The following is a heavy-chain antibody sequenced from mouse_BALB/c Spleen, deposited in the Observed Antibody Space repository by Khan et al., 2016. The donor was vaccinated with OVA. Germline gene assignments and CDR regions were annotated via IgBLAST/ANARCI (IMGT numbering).Heavy chain of an antibody. J-gene: IGHJ3*01. CDR3: ARGGAYYRSDGWFAY. Sequence: QVQLQQSGAELARPGASVKMSCKASGYTFTTYTIHWVKQRPGQGLEWIGYIIPTNDYTNYNQKFKDRATLTADKSSSTAYMQLSSLTSEDSALYYCARGGAYYRSDGWFAYCGQGTLVTVSA. CDR2: IIPTNDYT. D-gene: IGHD2-14*01. V-gene: IGHV1-4*01. CDR1: GYTFTTYT.